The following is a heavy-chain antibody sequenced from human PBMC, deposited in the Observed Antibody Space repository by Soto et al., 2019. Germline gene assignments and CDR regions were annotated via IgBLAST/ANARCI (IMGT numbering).Heavy chain of an antibody. J-gene: IGHJ6*02. CDR2: INPSGGST. CDR3: ARSKGSSSGLLRSGYYSYGMDV. CDR1: GYTFTSYY. V-gene: IGHV1-46*01. D-gene: IGHD6-6*01. Sequence: ASVKVSCKASGYTFTSYYMHWVRQAPGQGLEWMGIINPSGGSTSYAQKFQGRVTMTRDTSTSTVYMELSSLRSEDTAVYYCARSKGSSSGLLRSGYYSYGMDVWGQGTTVTVSS.